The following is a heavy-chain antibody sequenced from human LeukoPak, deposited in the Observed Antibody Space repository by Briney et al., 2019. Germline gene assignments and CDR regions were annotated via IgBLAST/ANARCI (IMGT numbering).Heavy chain of an antibody. V-gene: IGHV1-69*05. J-gene: IGHJ5*02. Sequence: SVKVSCKASGGTFSNYAISWVRQAPGQGLEWMGGIIPVFGSANYARKFQGRVTLTRDMSTSTDYLELSSLRSEDTAVYYCARDNSVRDEAWWFNPWGQGTLVTVSS. CDR1: GGTFSNYA. CDR2: IIPVFGSA. D-gene: IGHD5-24*01. CDR3: ARDNSVRDEAWWFNP.